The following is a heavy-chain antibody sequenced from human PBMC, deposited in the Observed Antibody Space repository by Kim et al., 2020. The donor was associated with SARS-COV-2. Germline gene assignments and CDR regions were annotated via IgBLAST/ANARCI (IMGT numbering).Heavy chain of an antibody. D-gene: IGHD6-19*01. V-gene: IGHV7-4-1*02. Sequence: ASVKVSCKASGYTFTSYAMNWVRQAPGQGLEWMGWINTNTGNPTYAQGFTGRFVFSLDTSVSTAYLQISSLKAEDTAVYYCARRIAVAGLYYFDYWGQGTLVTVSS. CDR3: ARRIAVAGLYYFDY. CDR1: GYTFTSYA. CDR2: INTNTGNP. J-gene: IGHJ4*02.